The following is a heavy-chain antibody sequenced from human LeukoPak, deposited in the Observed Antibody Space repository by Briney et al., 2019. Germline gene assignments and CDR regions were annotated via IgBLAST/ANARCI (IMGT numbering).Heavy chain of an antibody. D-gene: IGHD2/OR15-2a*01. CDR1: GFTFSSYA. CDR2: ISGSGGST. CDR3: ARDLAFSRLDY. J-gene: IGHJ4*02. Sequence: GGSLRLSCAASGFTFSSYAMSWVRQAPGKGLEWVSAISGSGGSTYYADSVKGRFTVSRDNSKNTLYLQMNSLRAEDTAFYYCARDLAFSRLDYWGQGVLVTVSS. V-gene: IGHV3-23*01.